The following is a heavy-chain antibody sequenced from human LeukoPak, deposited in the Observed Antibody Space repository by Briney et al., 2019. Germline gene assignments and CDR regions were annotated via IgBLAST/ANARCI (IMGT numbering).Heavy chain of an antibody. CDR2: IKKDGSEK. D-gene: IGHD6-19*01. J-gene: IGHJ4*02. CDR3: ARYTTAGYSSGWYGPSFDY. CDR1: GFTFSSYW. V-gene: IGHV3-7*01. Sequence: GGSLRLSCAASGFTFSSYWMNWVRQAPGKGLEWVANIKKDGSEKYYVDSVKGRFTISRDNAKNSPYLQMNSLRAEDTAVYYCARYTTAGYSSGWYGPSFDYWGQGTLVTVSS.